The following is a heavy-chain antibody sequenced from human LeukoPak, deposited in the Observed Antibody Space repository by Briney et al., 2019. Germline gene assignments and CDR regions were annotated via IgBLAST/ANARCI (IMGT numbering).Heavy chain of an antibody. V-gene: IGHV4-31*03. J-gene: IGHJ6*02. CDR3: ARFGEPYYYYGMDV. CDR1: GGSISGGGYS. CDR2: IYYSGST. D-gene: IGHD1-14*01. Sequence: SETLSLTCTVSGGSISGGGYSWSWIRQHPGKGLEWIGYIYYSGSTYYNPSLKSRVTISVDTSKNQFSLKLSSVTAADTAVYYCARFGEPYYYYGMDVWGQGTTVTVSS.